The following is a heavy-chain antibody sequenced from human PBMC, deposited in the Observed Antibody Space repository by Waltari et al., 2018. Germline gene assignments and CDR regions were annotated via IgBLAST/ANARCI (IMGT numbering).Heavy chain of an antibody. J-gene: IGHJ4*02. Sequence: QVQLQESGPGLVKPSQTLSLTCTVSGGSISSGSYYWSWIRQPAGKGLEWIGRIYTSGSTNYNPSLKSRVTISVDTSKNQFSLKLSSVTAADTAVYYCARGRSTTIAARPPLLYWGQGTLVTVSS. CDR1: GGSISSGSYY. V-gene: IGHV4-61*02. CDR2: IYTSGST. D-gene: IGHD6-6*01. CDR3: ARGRSTTIAARPPLLY.